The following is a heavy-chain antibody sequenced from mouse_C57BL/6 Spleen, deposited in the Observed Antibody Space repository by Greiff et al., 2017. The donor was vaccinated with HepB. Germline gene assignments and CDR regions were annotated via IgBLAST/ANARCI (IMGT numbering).Heavy chain of an antibody. CDR2: IDPSDSYT. D-gene: IGHD2-1*01. CDR1: GYTFTSYW. V-gene: IGHV1-50*01. CDR3: ARWGGNYAFDY. Sequence: QVQLQQPGAELVKPGASVKLSCKASGYTFTSYWMQWVKQRPGQGLEWIGEIDPSDSYTNYNQKFKGKATLTAEKSSSTAYMQLSSLTSEDSAVYFCARWGGNYAFDYWGQGTTLTVSS. J-gene: IGHJ2*01.